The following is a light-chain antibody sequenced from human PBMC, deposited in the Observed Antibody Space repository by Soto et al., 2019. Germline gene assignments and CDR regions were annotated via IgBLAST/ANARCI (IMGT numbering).Light chain of an antibody. J-gene: IGKJ3*01. Sequence: IVMTQSPVSLPVTPGEPASISCKSSQSLLHSDGYKYLDWYVQKAGQSPQLLIYLGSHRASGVPDRISGSGSGTDFTLKISKVEADDVGVYYCMQTLQTPFTFGPWTKVDIE. CDR3: MQTLQTPFT. CDR2: LGS. V-gene: IGKV2-28*01. CDR1: QSLLHSDGYKY.